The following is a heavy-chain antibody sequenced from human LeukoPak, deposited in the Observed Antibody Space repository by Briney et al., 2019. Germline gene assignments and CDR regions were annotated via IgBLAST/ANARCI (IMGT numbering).Heavy chain of an antibody. CDR2: IIPIFGTA. CDR1: GGTFSSYA. CDR3: ARATYYYDSSGYYFSGYFDY. Sequence: SVKVSCTASGGTFSSYAISWVRQAPGQGLEWMGGIIPIFGTANYAQKFQGRVTITADESTSTAYMELSSLRSEDTAVYYCARATYYYDSSGYYFSGYFDYWGQGTLVTVSS. V-gene: IGHV1-69*01. J-gene: IGHJ4*02. D-gene: IGHD3-22*01.